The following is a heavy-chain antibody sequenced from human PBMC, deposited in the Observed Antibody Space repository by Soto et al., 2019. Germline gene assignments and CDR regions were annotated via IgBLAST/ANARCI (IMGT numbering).Heavy chain of an antibody. CDR1: GFSLTNSGVG. V-gene: IGHV2-5*02. CDR2: IYWDDDK. J-gene: IGHJ4*02. CDR3: AHRVLRTVFGLVTTTAIYFDF. D-gene: IGHD3-3*01. Sequence: QITLNESGPTQVKPRQTLTLTCTFSGFSLTNSGVGVGWIRQSPGKAPEWLALIYWDDDKRYSPSLKSSLTITKDTSKNQVVLTMADLDPADTATYYCAHRVLRTVFGLVTTTAIYFDFWGQGTPVAVSS.